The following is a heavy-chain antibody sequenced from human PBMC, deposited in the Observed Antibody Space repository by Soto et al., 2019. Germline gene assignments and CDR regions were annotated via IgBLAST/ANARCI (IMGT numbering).Heavy chain of an antibody. CDR1: GYTFTGYY. CDR3: AREGRIAVAGTSHDYYHGMDV. D-gene: IGHD6-19*01. CDR2: INPNSGGT. V-gene: IGHV1-2*04. Sequence: ASVKVSCKASGYTFTGYYMHWVRQAPGQGLEWMGWINPNSGGTNYAQKFQGWVTMTRDTSISTAYMELSRLRSDDTAVYYCAREGRIAVAGTSHDYYHGMDVWG. J-gene: IGHJ6*02.